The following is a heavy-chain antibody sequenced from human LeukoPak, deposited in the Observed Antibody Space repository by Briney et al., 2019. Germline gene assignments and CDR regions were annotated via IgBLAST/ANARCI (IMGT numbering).Heavy chain of an antibody. CDR3: ARDSALRCSSTSCYFDY. CDR2: ITPNLAIT. J-gene: IGHJ4*02. V-gene: IGHV1-69*04. CDR1: GGTFSSYS. Sequence: ASVKVSCKASGGTFSSYSISWVRQAPGQGPEWLGRITPNLAITDYAQKFRGRVTLTADKSTGTVYMELGSLTSEDTAAYYCARDSALRCSSTSCYFDYWGQGTLVTVSS. D-gene: IGHD2-2*01.